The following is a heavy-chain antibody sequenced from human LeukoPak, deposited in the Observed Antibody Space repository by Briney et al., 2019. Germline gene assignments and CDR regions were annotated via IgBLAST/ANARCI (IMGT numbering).Heavy chain of an antibody. J-gene: IGHJ4*02. Sequence: SETLSLTCAVYGGSFSGYYWSWIRQPPGKGLEWIGEINHSGSTNYNPSLKSRVTISVDTSKNQFSLKLSSVTAADTAVYYCARGLGIDYWGQGTLVTVSS. D-gene: IGHD3-16*01. CDR1: GGSFSGYY. V-gene: IGHV4-34*01. CDR3: ARGLGIDY. CDR2: INHSGST.